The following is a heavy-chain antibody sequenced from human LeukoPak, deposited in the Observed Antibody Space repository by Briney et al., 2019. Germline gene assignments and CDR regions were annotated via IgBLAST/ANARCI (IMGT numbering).Heavy chain of an antibody. V-gene: IGHV3-30*18. CDR1: GFTLSSYG. D-gene: IGHD6-13*01. J-gene: IGHJ4*02. CDR2: ISYDGSNK. Sequence: GGSLRLSCAASGFTLSSYGMHWVRQAPGKGLEWVAVISYDGSNKYYADSVKGRFIISRDTSKNTLHLQMNSLRAEDTAVYYCAKSIAAADGDYWGQGTLVTVSS. CDR3: AKSIAAADGDY.